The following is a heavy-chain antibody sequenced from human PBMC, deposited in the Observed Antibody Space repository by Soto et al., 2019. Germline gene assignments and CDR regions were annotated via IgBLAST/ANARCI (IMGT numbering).Heavy chain of an antibody. D-gene: IGHD2-2*01. CDR1: GFTFSSYW. V-gene: IGHV3-7*01. J-gene: IGHJ3*02. CDR2: IKQDGSEK. CDR3: ARDSCISTSCYDDAFDI. Sequence: LRLSCAASGFTFSSYWMSWVRQAPGKGLEWVANIKQDGSEKYYVDSVKGRFTISRDNAKNSLYLQMNSLRAEDTAVYYCARDSCISTSCYDDAFDIWGQGTMVTVSS.